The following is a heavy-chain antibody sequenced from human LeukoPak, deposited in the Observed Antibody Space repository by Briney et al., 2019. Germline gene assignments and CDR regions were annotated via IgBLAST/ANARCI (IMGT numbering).Heavy chain of an antibody. Sequence: GGSLRLSCEASGFTFSSYSMNWVRQAPGKGLEWVSYISSSSSTIYYADSVKGRFTISRDNAKNSLYLQMNSLRAEDTAVYYCARSVTSGSYYRYWGQGNLVTVSS. V-gene: IGHV3-48*04. CDR2: ISSSSSTI. J-gene: IGHJ4*02. D-gene: IGHD1-26*01. CDR3: ARSVTSGSYYRY. CDR1: GFTFSSYS.